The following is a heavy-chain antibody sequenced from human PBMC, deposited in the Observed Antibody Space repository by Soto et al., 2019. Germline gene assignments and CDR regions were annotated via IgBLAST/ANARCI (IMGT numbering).Heavy chain of an antibody. J-gene: IGHJ4*02. Sequence: GASVKVSCKASGGTFSSYTISWVRQAPGQGLEWMGRIIPILGIANYAQKFQGRVTITADKSTSTAYMELSSLRSEDTAVYYCARGRERKYAISQYFDYWGQGTLVTVSS. CDR3: ARGRERKYAISQYFDY. CDR1: GGTFSSYT. V-gene: IGHV1-69*02. CDR2: IIPILGIA. D-gene: IGHD2-8*01.